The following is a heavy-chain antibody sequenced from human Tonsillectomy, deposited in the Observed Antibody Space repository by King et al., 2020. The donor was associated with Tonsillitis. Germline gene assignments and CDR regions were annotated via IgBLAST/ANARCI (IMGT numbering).Heavy chain of an antibody. CDR2: IKKDGSET. CDR3: VRGAGWYFDL. Sequence: EVQLVESGGGLVQPGGSLRLSCAASGFTFSSYWMKWARQAPGKGLEWVASIKKDGSETYYADSVKGRFTISRDNAKNSLYLQMNSLRAEDTAVYYCVRGAGWYFDLWGRGALVTVSS. D-gene: IGHD1-14*01. J-gene: IGHJ2*01. V-gene: IGHV3-7*03. CDR1: GFTFSSYW.